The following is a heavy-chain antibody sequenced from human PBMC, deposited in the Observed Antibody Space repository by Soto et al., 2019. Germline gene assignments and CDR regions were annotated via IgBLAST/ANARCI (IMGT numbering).Heavy chain of an antibody. V-gene: IGHV1-24*01. CDR2: FDPEDGET. Sequence: QVQLLQSGAEVKKPGASVKVSCKVSGHTLTELSMHWVRQAPGRGLEWMGGFDPEDGETIFAQKFQGRVTMTEDTSTDSTYMELTGLSSEDTAVYYCAAGGTRWQHSHFDYWGQGTRVTISS. CDR1: GHTLTELS. CDR3: AAGGTRWQHSHFDY. J-gene: IGHJ4*02. D-gene: IGHD1-1*01.